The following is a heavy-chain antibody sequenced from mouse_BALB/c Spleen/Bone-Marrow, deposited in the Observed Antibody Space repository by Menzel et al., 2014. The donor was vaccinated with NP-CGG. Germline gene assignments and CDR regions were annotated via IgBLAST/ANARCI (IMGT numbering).Heavy chain of an antibody. D-gene: IGHD1-2*01. CDR3: ATSLLRPAMDY. CDR1: GFSLTTYV. J-gene: IGHJ4*01. V-gene: IGHV2-6*02. Sequence: VQRVESGPGLVAPSQSLSITCTVSGFSLTTYVLHWVRQPPGKALEWLVVIWSDGSTTYNSALKSRLSISKDNSKSQVFLKMSSLQTDYTAMYSCATSLLRPAMDYWGQGTSVTVSS. CDR2: IWSDGST.